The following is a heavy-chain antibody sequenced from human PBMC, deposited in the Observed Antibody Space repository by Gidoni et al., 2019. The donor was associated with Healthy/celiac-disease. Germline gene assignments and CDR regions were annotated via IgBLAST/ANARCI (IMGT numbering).Heavy chain of an antibody. CDR1: GFTFDDYA. Sequence: EVQLVESGGGLVQPGRSLRLSCAASGFTFDDYAMHWVRQAPGKGLEWVSGISWNSVSIGYADSVKGRFTISRDNAKNSLYLQMNSLRAEDTALYYCAKDHGLLSTSHYGMDVWGQGTTVTVSS. CDR2: ISWNSVSI. D-gene: IGHD2-2*01. J-gene: IGHJ6*02. V-gene: IGHV3-9*01. CDR3: AKDHGLLSTSHYGMDV.